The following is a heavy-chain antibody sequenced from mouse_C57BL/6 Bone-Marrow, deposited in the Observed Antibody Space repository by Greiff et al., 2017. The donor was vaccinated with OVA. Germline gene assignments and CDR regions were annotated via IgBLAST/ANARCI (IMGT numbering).Heavy chain of an antibody. J-gene: IGHJ2*01. Sequence: QVQLKQSGAELARPGASVKLSCKASGYTFTSYGISWVKQRTGQGLEWIGEIYPRSGNTYYNEKFKGKATLTADQSSSTAYMELRSLKSEDSAVDSCERHDAHFDYFDYWGQGTTVTVSS. CDR2: IYPRSGNT. D-gene: IGHD1-2*01. CDR1: GYTFTSYG. CDR3: ERHDAHFDYFDY. V-gene: IGHV1-81*01.